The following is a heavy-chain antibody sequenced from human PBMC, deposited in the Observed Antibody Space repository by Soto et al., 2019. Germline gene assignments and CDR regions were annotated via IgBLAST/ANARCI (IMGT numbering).Heavy chain of an antibody. Sequence: QVRLVESGGDSVQPGRSLRLSCAASGFTFGSYGMHWVRQAPGKGLEWVAMISYDGRHQYYADSVKGRFTISRDNFKDTLYLQMNGLTPEDTAIYFCARELDIPPDYYFDYWGQGNLVTVSS. D-gene: IGHD5-12*01. CDR3: ARELDIPPDYYFDY. V-gene: IGHV3-30*03. J-gene: IGHJ4*02. CDR1: GFTFGSYG. CDR2: ISYDGRHQ.